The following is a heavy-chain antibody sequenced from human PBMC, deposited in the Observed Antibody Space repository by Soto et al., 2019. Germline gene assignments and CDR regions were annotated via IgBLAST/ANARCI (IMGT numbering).Heavy chain of an antibody. V-gene: IGHV3-48*02. CDR3: ATTPAVGPAAMLNNWFDP. D-gene: IGHD2-2*01. Sequence: GGSLRLSCAASGFTFSSYSMNWVRQAPGKGLEWVSYISSSSSTIYYADSVKGRFTISRDNAKNSLYLQMNSLRDEDTAVYYCATTPAVGPAAMLNNWFDPWGQGTLVTVSS. CDR1: GFTFSSYS. J-gene: IGHJ5*02. CDR2: ISSSSSTI.